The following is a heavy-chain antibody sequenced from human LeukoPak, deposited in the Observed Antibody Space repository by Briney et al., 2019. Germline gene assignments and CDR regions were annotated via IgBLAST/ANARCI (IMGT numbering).Heavy chain of an antibody. V-gene: IGHV1-18*01. CDR1: GGTFSSYA. D-gene: IGHD3-3*01. CDR2: ISAYNGNT. J-gene: IGHJ3*02. Sequence: GASVKVSCKASGGTFSSYAISWVRQAPGQGLEWMGWISAYNGNTNYAQKLQGRVTMTTDTSTSTAYMELRSLRSDDTAVYYCARDGSRIFGVVKDAFDIWGQGTMVTVSS. CDR3: ARDGSRIFGVVKDAFDI.